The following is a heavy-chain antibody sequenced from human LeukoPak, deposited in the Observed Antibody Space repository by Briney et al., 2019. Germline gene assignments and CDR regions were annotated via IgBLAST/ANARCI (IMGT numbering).Heavy chain of an antibody. CDR3: ARGGGAAAGRVGY. J-gene: IGHJ4*02. CDR2: IYYSGST. Sequence: SETLSLTCTVSGGSISSYYWSWIRQPPGKGLEWIGYIYYSGSTNYNPSLKSRVTISVDTSKNQFSLKLSSVTAADTAVYYCARGGGAAAGRVGYWGQGTLVTVSS. D-gene: IGHD6-13*01. V-gene: IGHV4-59*12. CDR1: GGSISSYY.